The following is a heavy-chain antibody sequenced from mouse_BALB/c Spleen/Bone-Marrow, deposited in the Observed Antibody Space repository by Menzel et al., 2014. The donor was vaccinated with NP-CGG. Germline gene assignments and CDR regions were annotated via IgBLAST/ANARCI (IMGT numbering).Heavy chain of an antibody. J-gene: IGHJ4*01. CDR1: GYTSTSYN. V-gene: IGHV1-12*01. D-gene: IGHD3-1*01. CDR2: IYPGNGDT. CDR3: ARSGSSGYYAMDY. Sequence: LQQSGAELVKPGASVKMSCKASGYTSTSYNMHWVKQTPGQGLEWIGAIYPGNGDTSYNQKFKGKATLTADESSSTAYMQLSSLTSEDSAVYYCARSGSSGYYAMDYWGQGTSVTVSS.